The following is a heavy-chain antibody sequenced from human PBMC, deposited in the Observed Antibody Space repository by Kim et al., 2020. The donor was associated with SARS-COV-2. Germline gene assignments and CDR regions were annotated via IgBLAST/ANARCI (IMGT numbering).Heavy chain of an antibody. J-gene: IGHJ6*02. CDR3: ARLGGDRRYYGMDV. CDR2: IYNSYTAST. V-gene: IGHV4-39*01. Sequence: SETLSLTCTVSGGSISSSYYWAWIRQTPGKGLEWIGSIYNSYTASTYYKPSLKSRVTVSADTSQNQFSLKVNSVTAADTAIYYCARLGGDRRYYGMDVWGQGTSVTVSS. CDR1: GGSISSSYY. D-gene: IGHD3-16*01.